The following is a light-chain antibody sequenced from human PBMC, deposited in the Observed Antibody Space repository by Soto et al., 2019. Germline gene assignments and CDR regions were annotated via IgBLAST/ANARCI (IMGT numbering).Light chain of an antibody. Sequence: EIVLTQSPATLSLSPGERATLSCRASPSVSSYLAWYQQKPGQAPRLLIYDASNRATGIPARFSGSGSGTDFTLTIGSLEPEDFAVDDGQQRSNWPYTFGQGTKLEIK. V-gene: IGKV3-11*01. CDR3: QQRSNWPYT. CDR1: PSVSSY. CDR2: DAS. J-gene: IGKJ2*01.